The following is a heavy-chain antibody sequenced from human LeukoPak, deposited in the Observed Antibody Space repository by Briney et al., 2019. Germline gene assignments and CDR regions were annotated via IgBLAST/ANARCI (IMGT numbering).Heavy chain of an antibody. CDR3: ARVLLPQILYYYDSSGYYHYFDY. V-gene: IGHV4-34*01. J-gene: IGHJ4*02. CDR1: GGSFSGYY. D-gene: IGHD3-22*01. CDR2: INHSGST. Sequence: PSETLSLTCAVYGGSFSGYYWSWVRQPPGKGLEWVGEINHSGSTNYNPSLKSRGTISVDTSMNQFSLKLSSVTAADTAVYYCARVLLPQILYYYDSSGYYHYFDYWGQGTLVTVSS.